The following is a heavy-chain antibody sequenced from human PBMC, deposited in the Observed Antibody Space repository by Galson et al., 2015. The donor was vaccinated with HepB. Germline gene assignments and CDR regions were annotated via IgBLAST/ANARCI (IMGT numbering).Heavy chain of an antibody. D-gene: IGHD2-2*01. V-gene: IGHV3-23*01. CDR1: GFTFSSYA. CDR3: AKDDQLLPKEDYYYYGMDV. Sequence: SLRLSCAASGFTFSSYAMSWVRQAPGKGLEWVSAISGSGGSTYYADSVKGRFTISRDNSKNTLYLQMNSLRAEDTAVYYCAKDDQLLPKEDYYYYGMDVWGQGTTVTVSS. J-gene: IGHJ6*02. CDR2: ISGSGGST.